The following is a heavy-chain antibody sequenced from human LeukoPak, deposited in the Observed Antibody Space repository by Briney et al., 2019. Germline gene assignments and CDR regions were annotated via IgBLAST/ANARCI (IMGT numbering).Heavy chain of an antibody. CDR1: GFTVSTYT. Sequence: GKSLRLSCAASGFTVSTYTMHWVRQAPGKGLEWVALISYEGSKQNYADSVKSRFTISRDNSQKTLYLEMSGIRTEETAVYYCGRAPYSSGWYFAFDYWGQGTLVTVSS. J-gene: IGHJ4*02. V-gene: IGHV3-30-3*01. CDR2: ISYEGSKQ. D-gene: IGHD6-19*01. CDR3: GRAPYSSGWYFAFDY.